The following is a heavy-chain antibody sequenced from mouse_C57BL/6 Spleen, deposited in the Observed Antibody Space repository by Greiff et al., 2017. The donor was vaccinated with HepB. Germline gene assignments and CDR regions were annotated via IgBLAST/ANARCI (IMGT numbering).Heavy chain of an antibody. V-gene: IGHV2-5*01. CDR3: AKGTAQATLYAMDY. CDR2: IWRGGST. D-gene: IGHD3-2*02. J-gene: IGHJ4*01. Sequence: QVQLKESGPGLVQPSQSLSITCTVSGFSLTSYGVPWVRQSPGKGLEWLGVIWRGGSTDYNAAFMSRLSITKDNSKSQVFFKMNSLQADDTAIYYCAKGTAQATLYAMDYWGQGTSVTVSS. CDR1: GFSLTSYG.